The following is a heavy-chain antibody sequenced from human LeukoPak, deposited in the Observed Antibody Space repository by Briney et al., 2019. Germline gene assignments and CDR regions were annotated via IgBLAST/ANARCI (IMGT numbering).Heavy chain of an antibody. Sequence: GGSLRLSCAASGFTFSTYAMSWVRQAPGKGLEWVSIISGTGGGGRTYYADSVKGRFTISRDNSNNMLYPQVNSLRAEDTAVYYCARTRVNGPNWFDPWGQGTLVTVSS. V-gene: IGHV3-23*01. CDR3: ARTRVNGPNWFDP. D-gene: IGHD1/OR15-1a*01. CDR1: GFTFSTYA. CDR2: ISGTGGGGRT. J-gene: IGHJ5*02.